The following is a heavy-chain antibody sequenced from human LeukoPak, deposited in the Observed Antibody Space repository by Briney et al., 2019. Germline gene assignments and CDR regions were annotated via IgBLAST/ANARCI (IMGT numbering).Heavy chain of an antibody. CDR3: AADQPRYPDAFDI. CDR2: IVVGSGDT. CDR1: GFTSTTST. J-gene: IGHJ3*02. D-gene: IGHD1-1*01. V-gene: IGHV1-58*02. Sequence: SVKVTCKASGFTSTTSTMQWVRQARGQRLEWIGWIVVGSGDTNYAEKFQERVTITRDMSTSTVYMELSSLRSDDTAVYYCAADQPRYPDAFDIWGQGTMVTVSS.